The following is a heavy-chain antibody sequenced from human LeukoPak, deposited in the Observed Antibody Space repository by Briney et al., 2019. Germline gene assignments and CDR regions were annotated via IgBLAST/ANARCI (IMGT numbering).Heavy chain of an antibody. V-gene: IGHV3-9*03. Sequence: GGSLRLSCAASGFTFDDYAIHWVRQAPGKGLEWVSGISWNSGSIGYADSVKGRFTISRDNVKNSLYLQMNGLRAEDMALYYCAKDISYDFWSGYASFDYWGQGTLVSASS. CDR1: GFTFDDYA. J-gene: IGHJ4*02. CDR3: AKDISYDFWSGYASFDY. D-gene: IGHD3-3*01. CDR2: ISWNSGSI.